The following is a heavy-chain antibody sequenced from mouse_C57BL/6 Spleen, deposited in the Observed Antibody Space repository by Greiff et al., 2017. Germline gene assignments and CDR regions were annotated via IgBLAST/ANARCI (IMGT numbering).Heavy chain of an antibody. Sequence: QVQLQESGPGLVAPSQSLSITCTVSGFSLTSYGVHWVRQSPGKGLEWLGVIWSGGSTDYNAAFISRLSISKDNSKSQVFFKMNSLQADDTAIYYCARNCDYDGGGFAYWGQGTLVTVSA. D-gene: IGHD2-4*01. CDR3: ARNCDYDGGGFAY. CDR2: IWSGGST. J-gene: IGHJ3*01. CDR1: GFSLTSYG. V-gene: IGHV2-2*01.